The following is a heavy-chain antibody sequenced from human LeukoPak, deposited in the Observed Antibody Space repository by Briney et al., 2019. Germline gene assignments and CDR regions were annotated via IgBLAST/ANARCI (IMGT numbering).Heavy chain of an antibody. Sequence: GGSLRLSCVASGFTFSSYVMSWVRQAPGKGLEWVSAISGSGGSTYYADSVKGRFTISRDNSKNTLYLQMNSLRAEDTAVYYCAKDLFTSGLVSRAFDIWGQGTMVTVSS. J-gene: IGHJ3*02. V-gene: IGHV3-23*01. CDR1: GFTFSSYV. CDR3: AKDLFTSGLVSRAFDI. D-gene: IGHD3-10*01. CDR2: ISGSGGST.